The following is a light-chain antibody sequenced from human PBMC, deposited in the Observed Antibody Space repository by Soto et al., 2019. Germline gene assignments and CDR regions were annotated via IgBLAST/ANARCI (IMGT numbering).Light chain of an antibody. CDR1: QSSSRY. Sequence: DIQMTQSPSSLSASVGDRVTITCRASQSSSRYLKGDQQKPRNTPKRLIYAASRLQRGAPSRFSGSGSGTDFTLTISRLQPEDFATYYCQQSYSTPAFGPGTKVEI. V-gene: IGKV1-39*01. J-gene: IGKJ3*01. CDR3: QQSYSTPA. CDR2: AAS.